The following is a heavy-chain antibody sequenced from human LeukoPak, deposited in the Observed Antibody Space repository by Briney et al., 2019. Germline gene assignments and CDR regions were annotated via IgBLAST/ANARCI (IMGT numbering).Heavy chain of an antibody. V-gene: IGHV1-46*01. CDR2: INPDGGNI. CDR1: GYTFSNSY. Sequence: VASVRVSCAASGYTFSNSYMHWVRQAPGKGLEWMGFINPDGGNINYAQNFQGRFTFTRDTSTSTVYMELSSLRSEDTALYYCARIRDGYNDAYDLWGQGTVVTVPS. J-gene: IGHJ3*01. D-gene: IGHD5-24*01. CDR3: ARIRDGYNDAYDL.